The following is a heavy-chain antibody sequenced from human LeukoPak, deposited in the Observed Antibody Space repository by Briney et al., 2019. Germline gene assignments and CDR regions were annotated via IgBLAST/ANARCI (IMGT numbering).Heavy chain of an antibody. V-gene: IGHV1-69*13. CDR1: GGTFSSYA. CDR2: IIPIFGTA. Sequence: SATVSCKASGGTFSSYAISWVRQAPGQGLEWMGGIIPIFGTANYAQKFQGRVTITADESTSTAYMELSSLRSEDTAVYYCASGVQDIVATVNYYYGMDVWGQGTTVTVSS. J-gene: IGHJ6*02. D-gene: IGHD5-12*01. CDR3: ASGVQDIVATVNYYYGMDV.